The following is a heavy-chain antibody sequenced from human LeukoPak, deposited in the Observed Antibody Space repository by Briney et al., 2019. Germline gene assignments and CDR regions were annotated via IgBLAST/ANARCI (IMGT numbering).Heavy chain of an antibody. Sequence: GGSLRLSCAASGFTFSDYNMNWIRQVPGKGLEWVSHISSSGSTIYYADSVKGRFTASRDNADNSLYLQMNSLRAEDTAAYYCAREGIMITFGGVSYGMDVWGQGTIVTVSS. CDR3: AREGIMITFGGVSYGMDV. V-gene: IGHV3-11*01. J-gene: IGHJ6*02. CDR1: GFTFSDYN. D-gene: IGHD3-16*01. CDR2: ISSSGSTI.